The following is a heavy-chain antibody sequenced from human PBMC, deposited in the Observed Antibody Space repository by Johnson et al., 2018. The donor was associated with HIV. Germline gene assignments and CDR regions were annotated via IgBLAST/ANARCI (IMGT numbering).Heavy chain of an antibody. J-gene: IGHJ3*02. D-gene: IGHD3-16*02. CDR2: MWYDGSNK. CDR1: GFTFSTYG. Sequence: QVQLVESGGGVVQPGRSLRLSCAASGFTFSTYGMHWVRQAPGKGLEWVAVMWYDGSNKYYADSVKGRFTISRDNSKNTLYLQMNSLTAEDTAVYYCATISVIPSRVNDAFDIGGQGTMVTVSS. V-gene: IGHV3-33*01. CDR3: ATISVIPSRVNDAFDI.